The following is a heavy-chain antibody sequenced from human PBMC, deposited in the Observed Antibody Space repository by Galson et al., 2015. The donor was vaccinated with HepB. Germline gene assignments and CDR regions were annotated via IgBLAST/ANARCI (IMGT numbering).Heavy chain of an antibody. CDR3: AKAPVGYYYDSRGFYTYFFDY. V-gene: IGHV3-23*01. Sequence: SLRLSCAASGFTFRSYAMSWVRQTPRKGLEWVSGISAGGGSTYYADSVKGRFTISREDSKNTLYLQTNGLRVEDTAIYYCAKAPVGYYYDSRGFYTYFFDYWGQGTLVTVSS. J-gene: IGHJ4*02. CDR2: ISAGGGST. D-gene: IGHD3-22*01. CDR1: GFTFRSYA.